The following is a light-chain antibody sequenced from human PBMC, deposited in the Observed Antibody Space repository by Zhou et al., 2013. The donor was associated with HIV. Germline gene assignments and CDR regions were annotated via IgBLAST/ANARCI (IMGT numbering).Light chain of an antibody. CDR1: QDIDTY. Sequence: DIQMTQSPSSLSVSVGDRVTISCRASQDIDTYLNWYQQKSRTAPKILIYAASILQSGVPPRFNGSGSGTDFTLTVTSLQPEDFATYYCQQANSFLPITFGQGTRLEIK. V-gene: IGKV1-39*01. CDR3: QQANSFLPIT. J-gene: IGKJ5*01. CDR2: AAS.